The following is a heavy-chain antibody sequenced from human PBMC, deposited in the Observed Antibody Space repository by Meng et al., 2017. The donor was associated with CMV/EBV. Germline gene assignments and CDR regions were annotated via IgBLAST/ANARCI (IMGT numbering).Heavy chain of an antibody. CDR1: GGFISSNSHY. CDR3: ARDMNMGSHDYVRGSYRSGSIGLDY. J-gene: IGHJ4*02. CDR2: IFHSGST. D-gene: IGHD3-16*02. Sequence: SETLSLTCSLSGGFISSNSHYWGWIRQPPGKGLEWIGSIFHSGSTYYNPSLQSRATISADTSKNGFSLKMTSVTAADTAVYYCARDMNMGSHDYVRGSYRSGSIGLDYWGQGTLVTVSS. V-gene: IGHV4-39*07.